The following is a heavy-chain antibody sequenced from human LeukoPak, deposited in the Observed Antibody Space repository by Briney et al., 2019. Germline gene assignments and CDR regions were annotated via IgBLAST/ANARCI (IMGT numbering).Heavy chain of an antibody. V-gene: IGHV3-23*01. CDR1: GFTLSIYG. CDR3: AKIQGYFDY. CDR2: ITGSDGTP. Sequence: PGGSLRLSCAASGFTLSIYGMSWVRHAPGGGAQWVSAITGSDGTPYYADSVKGRFTISRDNSKNTLYLQMNSLRAEDTAVYYCAKIQGYFDYWGQGNLVTVSS. J-gene: IGHJ4*02.